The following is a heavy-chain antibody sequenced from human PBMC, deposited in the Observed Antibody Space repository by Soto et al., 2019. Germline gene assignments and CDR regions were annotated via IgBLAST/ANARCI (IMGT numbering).Heavy chain of an antibody. Sequence: SETLSLTCTVSGGSISSYYGSWIRQPPGKGLEWIGYIYYSGSTNYNPSLKSRVTISVDTSKNQFSLKLSSVTAADTAVYYCARFGGSGSIPYGMDVWGQGTTVTVS. CDR1: GGSISSYY. CDR3: ARFGGSGSIPYGMDV. J-gene: IGHJ6*02. D-gene: IGHD3-10*01. CDR2: IYYSGST. V-gene: IGHV4-59*01.